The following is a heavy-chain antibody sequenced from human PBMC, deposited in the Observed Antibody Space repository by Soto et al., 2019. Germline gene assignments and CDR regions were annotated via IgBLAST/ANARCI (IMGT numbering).Heavy chain of an antibody. D-gene: IGHD3-3*01. CDR2: IYWDDDK. J-gene: IGHJ6*04. Sequence: QITLKESGPTLVKPTQTLTLTCAFSGFSLTTVGVGVGWIRQPPGKALEWLALIYWDDDKRYSPSLKTRLSITKDTSKNQVVLMMTNMDPVDTGTYYCAHRRAFIGVVYGMDVWGKGTTVTVSS. V-gene: IGHV2-5*02. CDR3: AHRRAFIGVVYGMDV. CDR1: GFSLTTVGVG.